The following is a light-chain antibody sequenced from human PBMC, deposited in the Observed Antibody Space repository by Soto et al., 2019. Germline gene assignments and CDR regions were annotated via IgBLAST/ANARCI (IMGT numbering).Light chain of an antibody. CDR2: DAS. V-gene: IGKV3-11*01. CDR1: QSVSSY. CDR3: QQYGSWT. J-gene: IGKJ1*01. Sequence: EIVLTQSPATLSLSPGERATLSCRASQSVSSYLAWYQQKPGQAPSLLIYDASNRATGIPARFSGSGSGTDFTLTISSLEPEDFAVYYCQQYGSWTFGQGTKVDIK.